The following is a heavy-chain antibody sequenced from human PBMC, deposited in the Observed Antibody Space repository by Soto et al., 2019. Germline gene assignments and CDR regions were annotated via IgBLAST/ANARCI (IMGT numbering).Heavy chain of an antibody. CDR3: AKDAAVAFDI. V-gene: IGHV3-30*18. CDR1: GFTFSNYG. Sequence: GGSLRLSCAASGFTFSNYGMHWVRQAPGKGLEWLAVMSFDGSNEYYADSVQGRLTISRDNSKNTLYLQMNSLRTEDTAVYHCAKDAAVAFDIWGQGTMVTVSS. D-gene: IGHD2-15*01. CDR2: MSFDGSNE. J-gene: IGHJ3*02.